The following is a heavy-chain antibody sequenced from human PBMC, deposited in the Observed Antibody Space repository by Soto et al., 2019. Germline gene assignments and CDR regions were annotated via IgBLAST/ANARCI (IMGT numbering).Heavy chain of an antibody. CDR1: GFTFCFYA. D-gene: IGHD3-22*01. J-gene: IGHJ4*02. CDR2: ISYDGSDK. CDR3: ARDYYKYYDSSGYCRSPAY. Sequence: GGSLRLSCAASGFTFCFYAMHWVRQAPGKGLEWVALISYDGSDKDYADSVKGRFTISRDNSRNTLFLQMNSLRAEDTAVYYCARDYYKYYDSSGYCRSPAYWGQGTLVTVS. V-gene: IGHV3-30-3*01.